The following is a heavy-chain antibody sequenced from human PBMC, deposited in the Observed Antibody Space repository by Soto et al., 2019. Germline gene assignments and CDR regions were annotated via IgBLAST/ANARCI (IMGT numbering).Heavy chain of an antibody. Sequence: SETLSLTCTVSGASISRDHWNWIRQPPGKGLEWIGEYSGSTNYNPSLKSRVTISVDTSKNQFSLKLSSVTAADTAVYFCATYGSHGGGRGYWGQGTLVTVSS. CDR1: GASISRDH. J-gene: IGHJ4*02. V-gene: IGHV4-59*08. CDR2: EYSGST. CDR3: ATYGSHGGGRGY. D-gene: IGHD3-16*01.